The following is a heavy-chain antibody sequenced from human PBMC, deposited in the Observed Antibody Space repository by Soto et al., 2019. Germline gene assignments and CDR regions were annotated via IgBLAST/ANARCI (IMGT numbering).Heavy chain of an antibody. CDR3: ARFRRENYYYGMDV. V-gene: IGHV3-13*01. CDR2: IGTAGDT. J-gene: IGHJ6*02. Sequence: EVQLVESGGGLVQPGGSLRLSCAASGFTFSSYDMHWVRQATGKGLEWVSAIGTAGDTYYQGSVKGRFTISRENAKNSWYLQMNSLRAGDTAVYYCARFRRENYYYGMDVWGQGTTVTVSS. CDR1: GFTFSSYD.